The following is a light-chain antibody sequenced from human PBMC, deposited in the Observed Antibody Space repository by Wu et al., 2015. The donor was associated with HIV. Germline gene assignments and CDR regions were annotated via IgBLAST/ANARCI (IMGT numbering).Light chain of an antibody. J-gene: IGKJ5*01. CDR2: GAS. CDR3: QQRNIWPLT. CDR1: QRVSNY. Sequence: ETVLSQSPATLSLSPGDRATLSCRASQRVSNYLAWYQQKLGQAPRLLIHGASIRATGIPARFSGTGSGTDFTLTISSLEPDDFAVYYCQQRNIWPLTFGQGTRLEIK. V-gene: IGKV3-11*01.